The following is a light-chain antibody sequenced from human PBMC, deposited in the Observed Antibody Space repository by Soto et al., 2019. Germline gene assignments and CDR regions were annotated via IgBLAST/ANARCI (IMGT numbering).Light chain of an antibody. CDR2: LNTDGSL. CDR1: SGHSGYV. CDR3: QTWGPAIV. V-gene: IGLV4-69*01. Sequence: QLVLTQSPSASASLGASVKVTCTLSSGHSGYVIAWHQQQPEKGPRYLMRLNTDGSLNRGDGIPERFSASSSGAERYLTISSLQSEDEADYYCQTWGPAIVFGGGTKLTVL. J-gene: IGLJ2*01.